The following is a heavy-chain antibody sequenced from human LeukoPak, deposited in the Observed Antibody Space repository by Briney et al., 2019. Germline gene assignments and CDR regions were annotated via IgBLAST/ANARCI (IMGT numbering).Heavy chain of an antibody. J-gene: IGHJ4*02. CDR3: AILGGNKDY. CDR1: GCTFTSYG. V-gene: IGHV1-8*01. CDR2: MNPNSGNT. D-gene: IGHD4-23*01. Sequence: ASVEVSCKASGCTFTSYGINWVRQATGRGLEWMGWMNPNSGNTGYAQKFQGRVTMTRNTSISTAYMELSSLRSEDTAVYYCAILGGNKDYWGQGTLVTVSS.